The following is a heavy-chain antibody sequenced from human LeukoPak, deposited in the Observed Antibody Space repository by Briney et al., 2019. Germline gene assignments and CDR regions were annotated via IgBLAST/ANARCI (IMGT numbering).Heavy chain of an antibody. CDR2: IMPIFGTA. Sequence: SVKVPCQPSGCTFSSHAISWVRQAPGQGLEWMGRIMPIFGTANYAQKFQGRVTSTPDESTSTAYMELSSLRSEDTAVYYCARGNYYDSSGYHSTSLDYWGQGTLVTVSS. J-gene: IGHJ4*02. CDR1: GCTFSSHA. D-gene: IGHD3-22*01. V-gene: IGHV1-69*13. CDR3: ARGNYYDSSGYHSTSLDY.